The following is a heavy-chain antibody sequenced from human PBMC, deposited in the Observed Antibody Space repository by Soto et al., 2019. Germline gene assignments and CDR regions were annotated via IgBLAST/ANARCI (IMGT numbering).Heavy chain of an antibody. CDR3: AKDFESLQAAYFDY. V-gene: IGHV3-48*01. Sequence: GGSLRLSCAASGFTFSSYSMNWVRQAPGKGLKWVSYISSSSSTIYYADSVKGRFTISRDNSKNTLYLQMNSLRAEDTAVYYCAKDFESLQAAYFDYWGQGTLVTVSS. CDR2: ISSSSSTI. D-gene: IGHD5-12*01. J-gene: IGHJ4*02. CDR1: GFTFSSYS.